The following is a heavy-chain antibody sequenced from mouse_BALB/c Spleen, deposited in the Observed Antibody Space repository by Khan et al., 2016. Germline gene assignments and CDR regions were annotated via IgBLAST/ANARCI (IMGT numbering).Heavy chain of an antibody. CDR1: GYSITSDYA. CDR3: ARIYGGGFDY. D-gene: IGHD1-1*01. Sequence: QLEESGPGLVKPSQSLSLTCTVTGYSITSDYAWNWIRQFPGNKLEWMGYISYSGNTKYNPSLKSRISITRDTSKNQFFLQLKSVTTEDTATYYCARIYGGGFDYWGQGTTLTVSS. J-gene: IGHJ2*01. V-gene: IGHV3-2*02. CDR2: ISYSGNT.